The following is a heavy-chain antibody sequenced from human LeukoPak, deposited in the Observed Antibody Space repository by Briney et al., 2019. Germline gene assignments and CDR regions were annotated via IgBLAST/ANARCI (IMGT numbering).Heavy chain of an antibody. CDR3: AKPTSLKDANYGLTGTNY. CDR2: IRYDGNLK. J-gene: IGHJ4*02. CDR1: GFNFSAYG. D-gene: IGHD1-14*01. V-gene: IGHV3-30*02. Sequence: PGGSLRLSCAASGFNFSAYGMHWVRQAPGKGLEWVASIRYDGNLKYYADSVKGRFTISRDNSKNTLDLQMNSLRVGDTAVYYCAKPTSLKDANYGLTGTNYWGQGILVTVSS.